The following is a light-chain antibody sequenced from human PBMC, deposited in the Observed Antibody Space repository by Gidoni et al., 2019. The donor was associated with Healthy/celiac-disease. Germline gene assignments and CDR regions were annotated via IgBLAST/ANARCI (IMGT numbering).Light chain of an antibody. CDR3: QQYNSYPGT. CDR2: KAS. Sequence: DIQMTQSPSTLSASVGDRVTITCRASQSISSWLAWYQQKTGKAPKLLIYKASSLESGVPSRFSGSGSGTEFTLTISSLQPDDFATYYCQQYNSYPGTFGQXTKVEIK. V-gene: IGKV1-5*03. J-gene: IGKJ1*01. CDR1: QSISSW.